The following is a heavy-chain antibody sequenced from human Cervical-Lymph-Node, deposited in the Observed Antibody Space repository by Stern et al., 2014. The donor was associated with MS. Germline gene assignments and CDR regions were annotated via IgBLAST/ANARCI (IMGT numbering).Heavy chain of an antibody. CDR1: GGPFSSYA. CDR3: ARGQQLLYNWFDP. Sequence: VQLVESGAEVKKPGSSVKVSCKASGGPFSSYAISWVRQAPGQGLEWIGGIRPIFGTANYTQKFQGRVTITAEESTSTAYMERSSLRSEDTAVYYCARGQQLLYNWFDPWGQGTLVTVSS. D-gene: IGHD6-13*01. J-gene: IGHJ5*02. CDR2: IRPIFGTA. V-gene: IGHV1-69*01.